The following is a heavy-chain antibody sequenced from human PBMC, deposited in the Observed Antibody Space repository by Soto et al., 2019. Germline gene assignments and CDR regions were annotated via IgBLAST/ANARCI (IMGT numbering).Heavy chain of an antibody. J-gene: IGHJ4*02. CDR2: INQVGTEK. V-gene: IGHV3-7*05. CDR1: GFSFSGYW. CDR3: ARAGN. Sequence: EVHLVESGGGLVQPGGSLRLSCAASGFSFSGYWMSWVRQAPGKGLEWVANINQVGTEKYYVDSVKGRFTISRDNAKNSLYLQMNSLRAEDTAVYYCARAGNWGQGTLVTVSS.